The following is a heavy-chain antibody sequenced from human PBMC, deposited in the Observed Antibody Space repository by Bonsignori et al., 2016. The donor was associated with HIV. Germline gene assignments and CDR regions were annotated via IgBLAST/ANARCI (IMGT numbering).Heavy chain of an antibody. CDR1: GFTFSSYS. J-gene: IGHJ4*02. V-gene: IGHV3-48*02. CDR2: ISSSSSTI. CDR3: ARGGPYYDSLPWYFDY. D-gene: IGHD3-22*01. Sequence: GESLKISCAASGFTFSSYSMNWVRQAPGKGLEWVSYISSSSSTIYYADSVKGRFTISRDNAKNSLYLQMNSLRDEDTAVYYCARGGPYYDSLPWYFDYWGQGTLVTVSS.